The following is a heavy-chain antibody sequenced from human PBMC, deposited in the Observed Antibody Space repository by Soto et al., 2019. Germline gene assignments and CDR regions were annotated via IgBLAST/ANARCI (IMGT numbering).Heavy chain of an antibody. CDR1: GYTFTSYG. CDR3: ARDLGNYYDIHDAFDI. D-gene: IGHD1-26*01. Sequence: QVRLVQSGAEVKKPGASVKVSCKASGYTFTSYGISWVRQAPGQGLEWMGWISAYNGNTNHAQKLQGRVTMTTDTSTSTVYMELRSLRSDDTAVYYCARDLGNYYDIHDAFDIWGQGTMVTVSS. CDR2: ISAYNGNT. J-gene: IGHJ3*02. V-gene: IGHV1-18*01.